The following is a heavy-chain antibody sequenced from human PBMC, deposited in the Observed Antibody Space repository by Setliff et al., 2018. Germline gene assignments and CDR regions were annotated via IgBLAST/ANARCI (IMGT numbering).Heavy chain of an antibody. V-gene: IGHV3-23*03. D-gene: IGHD5-18*01. CDR1: GFAFSTYA. J-gene: IGHJ4*02. CDR2: FYDSRGDT. Sequence: QPGGSLRLSCAASGFAFSTYAVSWVRQAPGKGLEWVSIFYDSRGDTYYADSVKGRFTVSKDNSKNTMYLQMNSLRDEDTAVYYCARDVGYTYGLDFGGQGTLVTVSS. CDR3: ARDVGYTYGLDF.